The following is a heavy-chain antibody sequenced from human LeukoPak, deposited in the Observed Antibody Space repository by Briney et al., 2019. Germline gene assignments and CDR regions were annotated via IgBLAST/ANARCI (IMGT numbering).Heavy chain of an antibody. J-gene: IGHJ4*02. CDR2: IIPIFGTA. D-gene: IGHD3-3*02. CDR1: GGTFSSYA. V-gene: IGHV1-69*01. Sequence: SVKVSCKASGGTFSSYAISWVRQAPGQGLEWMGGIIPIFGTANYAQKFQGRVTITADESTSTAYMELSSLRSEDTAVYYCARVSEGIHFWSGYYSWGQGTLVTVSS. CDR3: ARVSEGIHFWSGYYS.